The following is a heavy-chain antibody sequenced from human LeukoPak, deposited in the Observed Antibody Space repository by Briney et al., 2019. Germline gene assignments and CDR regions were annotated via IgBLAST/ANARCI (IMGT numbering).Heavy chain of an antibody. CDR3: ARRVEGAAAGSYYFDY. Sequence: GGSLRLSCAASGFTFSSYSMNWVRQAQGKGLEWVSSISSSSSYIYYADSVKGRFTISRDNAKNSLYLQMNSLRAEDTAVYYCARRVEGAAAGSYYFDYWGQGTLVTVSS. CDR2: ISSSSSYI. D-gene: IGHD6-13*01. J-gene: IGHJ4*02. CDR1: GFTFSSYS. V-gene: IGHV3-21*01.